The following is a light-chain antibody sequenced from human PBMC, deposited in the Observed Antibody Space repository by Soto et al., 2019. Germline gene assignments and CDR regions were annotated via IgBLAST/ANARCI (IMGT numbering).Light chain of an antibody. Sequence: EIVLTQSPGTLSLSPGERATLSCRASQSGSSNYLAWYQQKSGQAPRLLIYGASSRATGIPDRFSGSGSGTDFTLTISRLEPEDFAVYYCQQYGGSPRTFGQGTKVEIK. CDR2: GAS. CDR3: QQYGGSPRT. J-gene: IGKJ1*01. V-gene: IGKV3-20*01. CDR1: QSGSSNY.